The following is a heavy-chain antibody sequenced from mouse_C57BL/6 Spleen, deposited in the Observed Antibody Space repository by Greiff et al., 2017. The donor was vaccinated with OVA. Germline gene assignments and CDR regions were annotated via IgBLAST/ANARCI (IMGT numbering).Heavy chain of an antibody. Sequence: EVQLVESEGGLVQPGSSMKLSCTASGFTFSDYYMAWVRQVPEKGLEWVANINYDGSSTYYLDSLKSRFIISRDNAKNILYLQMSSLKSEDTATYYCARDVSLTVVDWYFDVWGTGTTVTVSS. CDR3: ARDVSLTVVDWYFDV. V-gene: IGHV5-16*01. J-gene: IGHJ1*03. CDR1: GFTFSDYY. CDR2: INYDGSST. D-gene: IGHD1-1*01.